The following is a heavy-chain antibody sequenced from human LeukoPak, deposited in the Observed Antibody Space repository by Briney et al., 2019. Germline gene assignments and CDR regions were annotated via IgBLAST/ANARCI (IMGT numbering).Heavy chain of an antibody. V-gene: IGHV3-23*01. Sequence: GGSLRLSCAASGLTFSSHVMSWVRQAPGEGLEWVSTISGSGGSTYYADSVKGRFTISRDNSKNTLYLQMNSLRAEDTAVYYCAKDLQQPDYWGQGTLVTVSS. CDR1: GLTFSSHV. CDR2: ISGSGGST. CDR3: AKDLQQPDY. D-gene: IGHD6-13*01. J-gene: IGHJ4*02.